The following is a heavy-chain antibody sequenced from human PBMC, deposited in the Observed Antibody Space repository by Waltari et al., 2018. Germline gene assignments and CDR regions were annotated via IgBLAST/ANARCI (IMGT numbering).Heavy chain of an antibody. D-gene: IGHD4-17*01. J-gene: IGHJ4*02. V-gene: IGHV4-39*07. CDR3: ARALTVTTRVFDY. CDR1: GGSTSRFNYS. CDR2: IFYTGNT. Sequence: QLQLQESGPGLVKPSETLSLNCTAPGGSTSRFNYSRGWVPQPPGKGLEWIGTIFYTGNTYYNPSLKSRVTISVAAPKNQFSLRLSSVTAADTAVYYCARALTVTTRVFDYWGQGTLVTVSS.